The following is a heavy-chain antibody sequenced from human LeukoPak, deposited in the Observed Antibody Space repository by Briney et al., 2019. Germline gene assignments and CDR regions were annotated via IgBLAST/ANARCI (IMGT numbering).Heavy chain of an antibody. CDR3: AGSITIFGPDHYYYYGMDV. V-gene: IGHV1-18*01. CDR2: RSPYNGNT. J-gene: IGHJ6*02. CDR1: GYDFYNFA. D-gene: IGHD3-3*01. Sequence: ASVKVSCKASGYDFYNFAISWVRQAPGQGLEWMGWRSPYNGNTNYAQKLQGRVTMTTDTSTSTAYMELRSLRSDDTAVYYCAGSITIFGPDHYYYYGMDVWGQGTTVTVSS.